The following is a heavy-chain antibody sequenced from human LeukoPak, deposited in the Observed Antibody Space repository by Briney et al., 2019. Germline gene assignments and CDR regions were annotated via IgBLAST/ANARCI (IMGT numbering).Heavy chain of an antibody. Sequence: GGSLRLSCAASGFTFSSYAMSWVRQAPGKGLEWVSAISGSGGSTYYADSVKGRFTISRDNSKNTLYLQMNSLRAEDTAVYYCAGGFDGYSYAEAGNDYWGQGTLVTVSS. CDR1: GFTFSSYA. D-gene: IGHD5-18*01. CDR2: ISGSGGST. J-gene: IGHJ4*02. V-gene: IGHV3-23*01. CDR3: AGGFDGYSYAEAGNDY.